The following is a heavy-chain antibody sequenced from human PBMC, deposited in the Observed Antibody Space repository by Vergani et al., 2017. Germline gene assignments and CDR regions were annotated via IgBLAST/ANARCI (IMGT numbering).Heavy chain of an antibody. CDR1: GFTFSYYS. CDR3: TKGSVYYHDSAGHGYDPYTGFDL. Sequence: EVQMVESGGGLVKPGGSLRLSCVASGFTFSYYSMNWVRQAPGKGLEWVSSISGNNDDVYYADSVKGRFTISRDNAKNSLFLEMNSLRFEDTAVYFCTKGSVYYHDSAGHGYDPYTGFDLWGQGTLVTVSS. CDR2: ISGNNDDV. V-gene: IGHV3-21*04. D-gene: IGHD5-12*01. J-gene: IGHJ3*01.